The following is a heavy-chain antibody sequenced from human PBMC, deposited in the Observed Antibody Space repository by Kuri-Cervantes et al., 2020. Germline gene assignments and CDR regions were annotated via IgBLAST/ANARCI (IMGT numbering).Heavy chain of an antibody. V-gene: IGHV4-59*01. D-gene: IGHD6-19*01. CDR1: GGSISSYY. J-gene: IGHJ2*01. CDR3: ARVWPYSSGWYVGWYFDL. Sequence: ESLKISCTVSGGSISSYYWSWIRQPPGKGLGWIGYIYYSGSTNYNPSLKSRVTISVDTSKNQFSLKLSSVTAADTAVYYCARVWPYSSGWYVGWYFDLWGRGTLVTVSS. CDR2: IYYSGST.